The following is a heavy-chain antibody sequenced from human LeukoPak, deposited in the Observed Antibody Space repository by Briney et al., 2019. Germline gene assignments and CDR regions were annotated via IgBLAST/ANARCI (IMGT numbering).Heavy chain of an antibody. D-gene: IGHD2-2*01. J-gene: IGHJ4*02. CDR3: ASRDTLLGYCSSTSCLGGIFDY. V-gene: IGHV4-4*02. Sequence: PSGTLSLTCAVSGGSISSSNWWSWVRQPPGKGLEWIGEIYHSGSTSYNPSLKSRVTISVDKSKNQFSLKLSSVTAADTAVYYCASRDTLLGYCSSTSCLGGIFDYWGQGTLVTVSS. CDR2: IYHSGST. CDR1: GGSISSSNW.